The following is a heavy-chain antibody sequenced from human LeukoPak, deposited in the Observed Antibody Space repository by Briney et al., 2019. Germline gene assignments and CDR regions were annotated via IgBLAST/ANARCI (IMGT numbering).Heavy chain of an antibody. J-gene: IGHJ5*02. CDR3: ARHDWFAP. V-gene: IGHV3-30*03. CDR2: IANDESNE. CDR1: GFTFSSYS. Sequence: PGGSLRLSCAASGFTFSSYSMNWVRQAPGKGLEWVAVIANDESNEIYADSVKGRFTISRDNSKNTLYLQMNSLRAEDTAVYYCARHDWFAPWGQGTLVTVSS.